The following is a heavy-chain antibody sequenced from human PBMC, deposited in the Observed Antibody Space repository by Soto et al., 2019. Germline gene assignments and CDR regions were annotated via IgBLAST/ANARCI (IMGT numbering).Heavy chain of an antibody. CDR2: ISYDGSNK. Sequence: GGSLRLSCAASGFTFSSYAMHWVRQAPGKGLEWVAVISYDGSNKYYADSVKGRFTISRDNSKNTLYLQMNSLRAEDTAVYYCARGRVASVVAYYYYGMDVWGQGTTVTVSS. CDR3: ARGRVASVVAYYYYGMDV. CDR1: GFTFSSYA. J-gene: IGHJ6*02. V-gene: IGHV3-30-3*01. D-gene: IGHD2-15*01.